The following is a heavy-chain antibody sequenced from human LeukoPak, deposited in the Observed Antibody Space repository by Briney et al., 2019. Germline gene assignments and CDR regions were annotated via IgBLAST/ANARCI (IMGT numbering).Heavy chain of an antibody. CDR2: INHSGST. Sequence: SETLSLTCAVYGGSFSGYYWSWIRQPPGKGLEWIGEINHSGSTNYNPSLKGRVTVSVDTSKNQFSLKLSSVTAADTAVYYCARVAGRRDGYNWDYWGQGTLVTVSS. J-gene: IGHJ4*02. CDR3: ARVAGRRDGYNWDY. V-gene: IGHV4-34*01. CDR1: GGSFSGYY. D-gene: IGHD5-24*01.